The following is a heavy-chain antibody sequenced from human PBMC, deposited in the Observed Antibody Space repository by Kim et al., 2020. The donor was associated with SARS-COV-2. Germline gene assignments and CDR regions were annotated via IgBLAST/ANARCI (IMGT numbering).Heavy chain of an antibody. J-gene: IGHJ4*02. CDR3: AALDPGELLLDY. CDR1: GFTFSSYA. Sequence: GGSLRLSCAASGFTFSSYAMHWVRQAPGKGLEWVAVISYDGSNKYYADSVKGRFTISRDNSKNTLYLQMNSLRAEDTAVYYCAALDPGELLLDYWGQGTLVTVAS. D-gene: IGHD3-10*01. V-gene: IGHV3-30*04. CDR2: ISYDGSNK.